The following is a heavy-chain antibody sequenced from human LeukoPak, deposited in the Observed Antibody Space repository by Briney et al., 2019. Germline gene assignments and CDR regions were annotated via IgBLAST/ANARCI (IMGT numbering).Heavy chain of an antibody. CDR3: AAENLGYYYDSSGFGY. D-gene: IGHD3-22*01. CDR2: IYYSGST. CDR1: GGSISSYY. J-gene: IGHJ4*02. V-gene: IGHV4-59*01. Sequence: TPSETLSLTCTVSGGSISSYYWSWIRQPPGKGLEWIGYIYYSGSTNYNPSLKSRVTISVDTSKNQFSLKLSSVTAADTAVYYCAAENLGYYYDSSGFGYWGQGTLVTVSS.